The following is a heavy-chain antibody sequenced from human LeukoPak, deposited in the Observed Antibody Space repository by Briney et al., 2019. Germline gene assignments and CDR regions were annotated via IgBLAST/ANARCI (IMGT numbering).Heavy chain of an antibody. CDR3: ARGPNTMVRGGRPGY. CDR1: GYTFTSYG. V-gene: IGHV1-18*01. Sequence: GASVKVSCKASGYTFTSYGISWVRQAPGQGLEWMGWISAYNGNTNYAQKLQGRVTMTTDTSTSTAYMELSSLRSEDTAVYYCARGPNTMVRGGRPGYWGQGTLVTVSS. J-gene: IGHJ4*02. CDR2: ISAYNGNT. D-gene: IGHD3-10*01.